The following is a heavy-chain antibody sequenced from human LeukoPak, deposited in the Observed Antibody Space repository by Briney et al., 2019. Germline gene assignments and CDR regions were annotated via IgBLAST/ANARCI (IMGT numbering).Heavy chain of an antibody. CDR2: IRYDGSNK. D-gene: IGHD1-26*01. Sequence: GESLRLSCAASGFTFSSYVMHWVRQAPGKGLEWLAFIRYDGSNKYYADSVRGRFTISRDNSKTTLYLQMNSLRAEDTAVYYCAKEGGSQNYYYYYMGVWGKGTTVTVSS. J-gene: IGHJ6*03. CDR3: AKEGGSQNYYYYYMGV. V-gene: IGHV3-30*02. CDR1: GFTFSSYV.